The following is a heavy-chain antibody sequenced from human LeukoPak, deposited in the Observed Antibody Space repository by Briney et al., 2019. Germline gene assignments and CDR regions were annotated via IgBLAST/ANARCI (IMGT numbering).Heavy chain of an antibody. V-gene: IGHV4-34*01. CDR3: ARDQYGGFDY. CDR1: GGSFSGYY. D-gene: IGHD4-23*01. J-gene: IGHJ4*02. CDR2: INHSGST. Sequence: PSETLSLTCAVYGGSFSGYYWSWIRQPPGKGLEWIGEINHSGSTNYNPSLKSRVTISVDTSKNQFSLKLSSVTAADTAVYYCARDQYGGFDYWGQGTLLTVSS.